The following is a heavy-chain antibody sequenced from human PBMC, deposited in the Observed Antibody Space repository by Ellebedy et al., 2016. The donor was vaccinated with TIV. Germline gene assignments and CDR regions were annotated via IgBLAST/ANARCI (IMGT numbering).Heavy chain of an antibody. J-gene: IGHJ5*02. V-gene: IGHV3-7*01. CDR1: GFSFSSFW. D-gene: IGHD3-10*01. CDR3: ARQVASGRFDP. CDR2: IKGDGSVT. Sequence: GESLEISCAASGFSFSSFWMSWFRQAPGKGPEWVGNIKGDGSVTYFEDSVRGRFTISRDNARNSLSLQMNSLRAEDTAVYYCARQVASGRFDPWGQGTLVTVSS.